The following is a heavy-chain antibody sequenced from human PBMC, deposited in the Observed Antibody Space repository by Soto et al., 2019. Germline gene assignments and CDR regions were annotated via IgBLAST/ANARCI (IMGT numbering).Heavy chain of an antibody. CDR3: ARERGMYCSGGNCYSLDY. Sequence: QVQLVESGGGVVQPGRSLRLSCAASGFTFSTYAMEWVRQAPGKGLEWVAVISYDGSSKYSADSVRGRFTISRDNSRNTLFVQMNSLRDEDTAVYYCARERGMYCSGGNCYSLDYWGQGTLVTVSS. V-gene: IGHV3-30-3*01. CDR2: ISYDGSSK. J-gene: IGHJ4*02. D-gene: IGHD2-15*01. CDR1: GFTFSTYA.